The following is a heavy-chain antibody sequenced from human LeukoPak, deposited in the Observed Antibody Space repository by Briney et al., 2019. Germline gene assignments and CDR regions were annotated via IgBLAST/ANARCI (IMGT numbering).Heavy chain of an antibody. CDR1: GYTLTELS. J-gene: IGHJ4*02. Sequence: GASVKVSCKVSGYTLTELSMHWVRQAPGKGLEWMGGFDPEDGETIYAQKFQGRVTMTGDTSTDTAYMELSSLRSEDTAVYYCATDSITMVRGVYFDYWGQGTLVTVSS. D-gene: IGHD3-10*01. CDR2: FDPEDGET. CDR3: ATDSITMVRGVYFDY. V-gene: IGHV1-24*01.